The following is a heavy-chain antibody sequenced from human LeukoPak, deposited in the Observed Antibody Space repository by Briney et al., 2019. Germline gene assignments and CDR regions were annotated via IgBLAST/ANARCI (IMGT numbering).Heavy chain of an antibody. Sequence: GGSLRLSCAASGFTFSSYSMNWVRQAPGKGLEWVSYISSSSSTIYYADSVRGRFTISRDNSKNTLYLQMNSLRAEDTAVYYCAKDRGSSLGYWGQGTLVTVSS. J-gene: IGHJ4*02. CDR2: ISSSSSTI. V-gene: IGHV3-48*01. CDR3: AKDRGSSLGY. CDR1: GFTFSSYS. D-gene: IGHD6-13*01.